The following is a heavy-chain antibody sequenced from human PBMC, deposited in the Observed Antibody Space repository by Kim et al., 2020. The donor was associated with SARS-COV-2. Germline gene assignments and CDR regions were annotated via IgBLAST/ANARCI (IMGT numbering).Heavy chain of an antibody. CDR1: GFTFSSYS. J-gene: IGHJ6*02. Sequence: PGGSLRLSCAASGFTFSSYSMNWVRQAPGKGLEWVSYISSSSSTIYYADSVKGRFTISRDNAKNSLYLQMNSLRDEDTAVYYCARADVGLYYYDSSGYYYHYYYGMDVWGQGTTVTVSS. CDR3: ARADVGLYYYDSSGYYYHYYYGMDV. CDR2: ISSSSSTI. D-gene: IGHD3-22*01. V-gene: IGHV3-48*02.